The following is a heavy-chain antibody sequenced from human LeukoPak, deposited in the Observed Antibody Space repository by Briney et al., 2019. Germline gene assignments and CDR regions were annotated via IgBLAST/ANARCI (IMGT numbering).Heavy chain of an antibody. Sequence: SETLSLTCTVSGGSISSGSYYWSWIRQPAGKGLEWIGRIYTSGSTNYNPSLKSRVTISVDTSKNQFSLKLSSVTAADTAVYYCARRSLAVADDYWGQGTLVTVS. V-gene: IGHV4-61*02. CDR2: IYTSGST. D-gene: IGHD6-19*01. CDR3: ARRSLAVADDY. CDR1: GGSISSGSYY. J-gene: IGHJ4*02.